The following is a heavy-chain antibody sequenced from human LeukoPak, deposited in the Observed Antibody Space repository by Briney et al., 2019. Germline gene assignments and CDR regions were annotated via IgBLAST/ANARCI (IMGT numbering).Heavy chain of an antibody. CDR3: ARAAYDSSGYYFDY. CDR2: IWYDGSNK. V-gene: IGHV3-33*01. Sequence: PGGSLRLSCAASGFTFSSYGMHWVRQAPGKGLEWVAVIWYDGSNKYYADSVKGRFTISRDNSKNTLYLQMNSLRAEDTAVYYCARAAYDSSGYYFDYWGQGTLVTVSS. CDR1: GFTFSSYG. J-gene: IGHJ4*02. D-gene: IGHD3-22*01.